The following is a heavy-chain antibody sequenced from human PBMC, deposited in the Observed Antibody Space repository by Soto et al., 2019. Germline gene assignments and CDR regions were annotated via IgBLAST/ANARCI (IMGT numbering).Heavy chain of an antibody. CDR3: TSPSDEAFDI. CDR2: IRSKANSYAT. J-gene: IGHJ3*02. Sequence: PGGSLRLSCAASGFTFSGSAMHWVRQASGKGLEWVGRIRSKANSYATAYAASVKGRFTISRDDSKDTAYLQMNSLKTEDTAVYYCTSPSDEAFDIWGQGTMVTVSS. V-gene: IGHV3-73*01. CDR1: GFTFSGSA.